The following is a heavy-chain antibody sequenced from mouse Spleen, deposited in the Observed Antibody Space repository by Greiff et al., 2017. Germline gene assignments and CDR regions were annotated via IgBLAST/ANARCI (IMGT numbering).Heavy chain of an antibody. CDR3: AREDRYYWYFDV. CDR1: GYAFTNYL. V-gene: IGHV1-54*01. CDR2: INPGSGGT. Sequence: VQLQQSGAELVRPGTSVKVSCKASGYAFTNYLIEWVKQRPGQGLEWIGVINPGSGGTNYNEKFKGKATLTADKSSSTAYMQLSSLTSEDSAVYFCAREDRYYWYFDVWGAGTTVTVSS. D-gene: IGHD2-14*01. J-gene: IGHJ1*01.